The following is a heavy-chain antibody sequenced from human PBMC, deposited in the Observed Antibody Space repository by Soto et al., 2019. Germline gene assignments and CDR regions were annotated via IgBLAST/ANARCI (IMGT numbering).Heavy chain of an antibody. Sequence: SETLSLTCTVSGGSISSYDWSWIRQPPGKGLEWIGYIYYSGSTNYNPSLKSRVTISVDTSKNQFSLKLSSVTAADTAVYYCARGDYYYYYMDVWGKGTTVTVSS. CDR3: ARGDYYYYYMDV. CDR1: GGSISSYD. V-gene: IGHV4-59*01. J-gene: IGHJ6*03. CDR2: IYYSGST.